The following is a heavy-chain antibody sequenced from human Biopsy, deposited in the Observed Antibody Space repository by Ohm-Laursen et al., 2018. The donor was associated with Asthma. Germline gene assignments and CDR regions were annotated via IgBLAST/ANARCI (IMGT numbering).Heavy chain of an antibody. CDR3: ARGVDRVTGLLDHFDS. V-gene: IGHV4-59*01. J-gene: IGHJ4*02. Sequence: SETLSLTCTVSGGSINNFYWSWIRPPPGKGLESIGHVYYSGSTNYNPSLNSRVTISIDASKNQFSLKLTSVTAADTAAYYCARGVDRVTGLLDHFDSWGQGTLVTVSS. D-gene: IGHD2-21*02. CDR1: GGSINNFY. CDR2: VYYSGST.